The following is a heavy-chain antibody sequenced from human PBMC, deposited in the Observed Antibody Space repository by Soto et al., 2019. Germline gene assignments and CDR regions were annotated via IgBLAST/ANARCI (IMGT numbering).Heavy chain of an antibody. Sequence: SQTLSLTCAISGDSVSSNSAAWNWIRQSPSRGLEWLGRTYYRSKWYNDYAVSVKSRITINPDTSKNQFSLQLNSVTPEDTAVYYCARAGSKHCSGGSRYSVWGQGTLVTVSS. CDR3: ARAGSKHCSGGSRYSV. CDR1: GDSVSSNSAA. V-gene: IGHV6-1*01. D-gene: IGHD2-15*01. CDR2: TYYRSKWYN. J-gene: IGHJ4*02.